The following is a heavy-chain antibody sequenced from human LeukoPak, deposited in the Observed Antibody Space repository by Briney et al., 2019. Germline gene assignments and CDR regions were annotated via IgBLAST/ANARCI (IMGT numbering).Heavy chain of an antibody. D-gene: IGHD2-2*01. J-gene: IGHJ4*02. CDR3: ARVVPRIVVVPAAPFGY. CDR2: INPDSGGT. CDR1: GYSFTGYY. Sequence: ASVKVSCKASGYSFTGYYMHWVRQAPGQGLEWMGWINPDSGGTNYAQKFQGRVTMTRDTSISTAYMELSRLRSDDTAVYYCARVVPRIVVVPAAPFGYWGQGTLVTVSS. V-gene: IGHV1-2*02.